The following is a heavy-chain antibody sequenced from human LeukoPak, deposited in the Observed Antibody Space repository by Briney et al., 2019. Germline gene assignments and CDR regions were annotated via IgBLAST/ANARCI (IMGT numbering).Heavy chain of an antibody. CDR1: GYTFSNAW. CDR3: TTAGTGSSSHLGY. J-gene: IGHJ4*02. Sequence: GGSLRLSCAASGYTFSNAWMSWVRQAPGKGLEWVGRIKSRTDGGTTDYAAPVKGRFTISRDDSKNTLYLQMNSLKTEDTAVYYCTTAGTGSSSHLGYWGQGTLVTVSS. V-gene: IGHV3-15*01. CDR2: IKSRTDGGTT. D-gene: IGHD6-6*01.